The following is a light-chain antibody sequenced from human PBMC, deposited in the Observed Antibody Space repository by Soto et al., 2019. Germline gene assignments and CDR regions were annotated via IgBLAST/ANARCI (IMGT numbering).Light chain of an antibody. Sequence: DIQMTQSPSSLSASVGDRVTITCRASQTISSYLHWYQQSPGKAPNLLIYLASNLQSGVPSRFSGSGSGKDFTLTISSLQPEDFATYYCQQSYSAPQTFGQGTKVEIK. CDR1: QTISSY. J-gene: IGKJ1*01. V-gene: IGKV1-39*01. CDR3: QQSYSAPQT. CDR2: LAS.